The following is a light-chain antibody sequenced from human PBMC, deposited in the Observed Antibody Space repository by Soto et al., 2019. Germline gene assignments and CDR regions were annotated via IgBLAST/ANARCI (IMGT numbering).Light chain of an antibody. CDR1: SSDVGGYDY. V-gene: IGLV2-14*01. Sequence: QSVLTQPASVSGSPGQSITISCTGTSSDVGGYDYDSWYQQHPGKAPKLMIYEVSSRPSGVSNRFSGSKSGNTASLTISGLRAEDEADYYCSSYASSRDVFFGGGTKLTVL. CDR2: EVS. J-gene: IGLJ2*01. CDR3: SSYASSRDVF.